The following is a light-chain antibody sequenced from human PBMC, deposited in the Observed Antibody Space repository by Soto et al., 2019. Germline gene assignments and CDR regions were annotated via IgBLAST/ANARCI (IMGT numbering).Light chain of an antibody. CDR3: QQHNTYPLT. V-gene: IGKV1-9*01. CDR2: AAS. J-gene: IGKJ4*01. CDR1: QGISSY. Sequence: DIQLTQSPSFLSASVGDRVTITCRASQGISSYLAWFQQKPGKAPKLLIYAASTLQSGVPSRFSGSGSGTEFTLTIGSLQPEDFATYYCQQHNTYPLTFGGGTKVEIK.